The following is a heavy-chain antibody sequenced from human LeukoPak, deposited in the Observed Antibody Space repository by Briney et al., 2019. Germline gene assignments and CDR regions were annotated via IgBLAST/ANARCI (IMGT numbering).Heavy chain of an antibody. Sequence: GGSLRLSCAASGFTFSSYAMSWVRQAPGKGLEWVSAISGSGGSTYYADSVKGRFTISRDNSKNTLYLQMNSLSAEDTAVYYCAKVPWNRLGYCSSTSCHTGAFDIWGQGTMVTISS. CDR2: ISGSGGST. D-gene: IGHD2-2*01. CDR1: GFTFSSYA. J-gene: IGHJ3*02. CDR3: AKVPWNRLGYCSSTSCHTGAFDI. V-gene: IGHV3-23*01.